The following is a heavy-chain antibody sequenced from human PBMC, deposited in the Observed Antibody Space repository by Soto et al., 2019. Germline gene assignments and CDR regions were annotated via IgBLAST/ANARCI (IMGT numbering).Heavy chain of an antibody. V-gene: IGHV3-30-3*01. J-gene: IGHJ4*02. Sequence: GGSLRLSCAASGFTFSSYAMHWVRQAPGKGLEWVAIISYDGSNKYYADSVKGRFTISRDNSKNTLYLQMNSLRAEDTAVYYCARDLGWSFDGWGKGTLFTVPS. D-gene: IGHD6-19*01. CDR1: GFTFSSYA. CDR3: ARDLGWSFDG. CDR2: ISYDGSNK.